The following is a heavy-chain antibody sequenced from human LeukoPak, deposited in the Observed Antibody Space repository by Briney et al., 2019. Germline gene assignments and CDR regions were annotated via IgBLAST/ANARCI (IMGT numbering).Heavy chain of an antibody. J-gene: IGHJ5*02. D-gene: IGHD3-16*01. CDR3: ARGLIPEWFDP. Sequence: PSETLSLTCTVSGGSISSSSYYWGWIRQPPGKGLEWIGSIYYSGSTYYNPSLKSRVTISVDTSKNQFSLKLSSVAAADTAVYYCARGLIPEWFDPWGQGTLVTVSS. CDR2: IYYSGST. CDR1: GGSISSSSYY. V-gene: IGHV4-39*07.